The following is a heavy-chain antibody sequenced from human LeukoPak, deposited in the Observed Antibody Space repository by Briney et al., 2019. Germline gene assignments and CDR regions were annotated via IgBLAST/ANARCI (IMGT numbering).Heavy chain of an antibody. J-gene: IGHJ6*02. V-gene: IGHV3-74*01. CDR3: ARRIAVGATQVTNPNYGMDV. CDR1: GFTFSSYW. Sequence: PGGSLRLSCAASGFTFSSYWMHWVRQAPGKGLVWVSHINSDGSITNYADSVKGRFTISRDNAKNTLYLQMNSLRAEDTAVYYCARRIAVGATQVTNPNYGMDVWGQGTTVTVSS. CDR2: INSDGSIT. D-gene: IGHD1-26*01.